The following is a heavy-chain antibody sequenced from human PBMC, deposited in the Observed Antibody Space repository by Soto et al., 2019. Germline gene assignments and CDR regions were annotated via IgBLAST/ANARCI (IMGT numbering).Heavy chain of an antibody. V-gene: IGHV4-31*02. CDR3: ASGRLTTQPHLFDF. CDR1: GGSINSGQSY. Sequence: PSETLALTCNISGGSINSGQSYWSWLRQLPGKGPEYMGYIYYSGSTYYEPSFKSRMSISFDKPRNQFSLKLRSVTAADSAVYFCASGRLTTQPHLFDFCGPRSRVTVSS. J-gene: IGHJ4*02. D-gene: IGHD1-1*01. CDR2: IYYSGST.